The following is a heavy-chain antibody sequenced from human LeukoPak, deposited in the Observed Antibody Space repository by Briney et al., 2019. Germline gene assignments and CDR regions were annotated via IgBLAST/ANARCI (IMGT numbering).Heavy chain of an antibody. CDR1: GGTFSSYA. CDR2: ISTYNGNT. CDR3: ARGDTTMMTDDAFDI. V-gene: IGHV1-18*01. D-gene: IGHD5-18*01. J-gene: IGHJ3*02. Sequence: ASVKVSCKASGGTFSSYAISWVRQAPGQGLEWVGWISTYNGNTNYAQKLEGRVTMTTDTSTSTVYMELRSLRSDDTAMYYCARGDTTMMTDDAFDIWGQGTLVIVSS.